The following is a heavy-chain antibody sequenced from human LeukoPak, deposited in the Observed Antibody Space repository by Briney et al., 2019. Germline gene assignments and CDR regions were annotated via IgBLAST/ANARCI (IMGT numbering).Heavy chain of an antibody. D-gene: IGHD6-19*01. V-gene: IGHV4-61*02. CDR1: GGSISSGSYY. CDR3: AREGGYSSGWPFDY. J-gene: IGHJ4*02. Sequence: SQTLSLTCTVSGGSISSGSYYWSWIRQPAGKGLEWIGRIYTSGSTNYNPSLKSRVTISVDTSKNQFSLKLSSVTAADTAVYYCAREGGYSSGWPFDYWGQGTLVTVSS. CDR2: IYTSGST.